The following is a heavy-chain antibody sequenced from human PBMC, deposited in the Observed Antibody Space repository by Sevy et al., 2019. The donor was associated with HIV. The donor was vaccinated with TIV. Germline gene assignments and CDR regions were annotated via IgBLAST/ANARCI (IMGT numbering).Heavy chain of an antibody. D-gene: IGHD3-3*01. CDR1: GDSISSYY. V-gene: IGHV4-4*07. Sequence: SETLSLTCSVSGDSISSYYWSWSRQPAGKGLEWIGRIYDSASATYEPSLKSRVTMSLDTSKNQFSLKLNSVTAADTAVYYCARDRVTIFGVSIDYYFDYWGQGTLVTVSS. CDR2: IYDSASA. J-gene: IGHJ4*02. CDR3: ARDRVTIFGVSIDYYFDY.